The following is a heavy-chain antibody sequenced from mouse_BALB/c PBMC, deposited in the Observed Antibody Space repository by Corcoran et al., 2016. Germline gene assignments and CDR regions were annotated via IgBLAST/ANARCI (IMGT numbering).Heavy chain of an antibody. V-gene: IGHV9-3-1*01. J-gene: IGHJ2*01. CDR3: AREGLNY. CDR1: GYTFTNYG. Sequence: QIQLVQSGPELKKPGETVKISCKASGYTFTNYGMNWVKQAPGKGLKWMGWINTYTGEPTYADDFKGRFAFSLETSASTAYLQINNLKNEDTATYFWAREGLNYWGQGTTLTVSS. CDR2: INTYTGEP.